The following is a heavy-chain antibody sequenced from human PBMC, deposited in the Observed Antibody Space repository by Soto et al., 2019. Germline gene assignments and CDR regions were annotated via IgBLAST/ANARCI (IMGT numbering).Heavy chain of an antibody. J-gene: IGHJ5*02. V-gene: IGHV3-15*01. CDR1: GFTFSKAW. D-gene: IGHD1-26*01. CDR3: TADLRRTEVWGFDP. CDR2: VKSKTDGGTT. Sequence: EVQLVESGGGLVKPGGSLRLSCAASGFTFSKAWMSWVRQAPGKGPEWVGRVKSKTDGGTTGYATPVRGRFTISRDESKNMLYRQMNSQQTEETALYYGTADLRRTEVWGFDPWGQGTQVTVSS.